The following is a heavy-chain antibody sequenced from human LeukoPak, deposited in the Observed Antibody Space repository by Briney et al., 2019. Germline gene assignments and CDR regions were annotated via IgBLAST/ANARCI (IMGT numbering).Heavy chain of an antibody. D-gene: IGHD5-24*01. CDR2: IYYGGGT. Sequence: PSETLSLTCTVSGDSISSYYWSWIRQPPGKGLEWIGYIYYGGGTDYNPSPKSRVTIPVDTSKNQFSLKLRSVTAADTAVYYCARHVTISGPYDASDIWGQGTMVTVSP. V-gene: IGHV4-59*08. J-gene: IGHJ3*02. CDR3: ARHVTISGPYDASDI. CDR1: GDSISSYY.